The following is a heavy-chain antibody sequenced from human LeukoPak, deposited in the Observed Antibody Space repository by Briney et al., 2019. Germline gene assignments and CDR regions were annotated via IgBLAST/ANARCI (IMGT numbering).Heavy chain of an antibody. D-gene: IGHD3-22*01. CDR1: GYTFTSYG. CDR2: ISAYNGNT. Sequence: ASVKVSCKASGYTFTSYGISWVRQAPGQGLEWMGWISAYNGNTNYAQKLQGRVTMTTDTSTSTAYMELRSLRSDDTAVYYCARGSHYYDSSGYPSNYWGQGTLVTVSS. CDR3: ARGSHYYDSSGYPSNY. V-gene: IGHV1-18*01. J-gene: IGHJ4*02.